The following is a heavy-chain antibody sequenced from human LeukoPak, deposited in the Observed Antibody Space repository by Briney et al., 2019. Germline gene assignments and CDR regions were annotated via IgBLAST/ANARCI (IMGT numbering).Heavy chain of an antibody. Sequence: SQTLSLTCAISGDSVSSNIAVWTWIRQSPSRGLEWLGRTYYRSKWYNEYAVSVKSRMTINPDTSKNQFSLRLNSVTPENTAVYYCARGPSSGSVDYWGQGTLVTVSS. CDR1: GDSVSSNIAV. V-gene: IGHV6-1*01. CDR3: ARGPSSGSVDY. J-gene: IGHJ4*02. D-gene: IGHD3-22*01. CDR2: TYYRSKWYN.